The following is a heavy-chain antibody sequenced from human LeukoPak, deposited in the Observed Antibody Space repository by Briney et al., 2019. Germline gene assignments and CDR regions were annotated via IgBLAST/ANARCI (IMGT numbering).Heavy chain of an antibody. Sequence: ASVKVSCKVSGYTLTELSMHWVRQAPGKGLEWMGGFDPEDGETIYAQKFQGRVTMTEDTSTDTAYMELSSLRSEDTAVYYCATPTMVQNYYYYGMDVWGQGTTVTVSS. CDR2: FDPEDGET. V-gene: IGHV1-24*01. CDR1: GYTLTELS. J-gene: IGHJ6*02. CDR3: ATPTMVQNYYYYGMDV. D-gene: IGHD2-8*01.